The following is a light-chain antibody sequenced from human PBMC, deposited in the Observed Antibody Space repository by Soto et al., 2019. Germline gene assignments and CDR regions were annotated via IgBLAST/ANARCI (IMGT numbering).Light chain of an antibody. V-gene: IGLV1-51*02. Sequence: QSVLTQPPSVSAAPGQKVTIACSGSSSNIWNNYVSWYQQLPGTAPKLLMYENDKRPSGIPDRFSGSKSGTSATLGITGLQTGDEADYYCGTWENSLSVVVFGGGTKLTVL. CDR3: GTWENSLSVVV. CDR1: SSNIWNNY. CDR2: END. J-gene: IGLJ2*01.